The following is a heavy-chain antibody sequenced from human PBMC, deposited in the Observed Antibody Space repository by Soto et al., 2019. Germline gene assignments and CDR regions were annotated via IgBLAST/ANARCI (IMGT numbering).Heavy chain of an antibody. CDR2: ISAYNGNT. J-gene: IGHJ4*02. V-gene: IGHV1-18*01. CDR3: ARDHGLLWFGELHYFDY. CDR1: GYTFTSYG. Sequence: QVQLVQSGAEVKKPGASVKVSCKASGYTFTSYGISWVRQAPGQGLEWMGWISAYNGNTNHAQKLQGRVTMTTDTSTSTSYMELRSLRSDDTAVYYCARDHGLLWFGELHYFDYWGQGTLVTVSS. D-gene: IGHD3-10*01.